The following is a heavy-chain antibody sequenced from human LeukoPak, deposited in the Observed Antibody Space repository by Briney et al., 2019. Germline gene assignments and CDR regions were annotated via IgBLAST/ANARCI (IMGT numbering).Heavy chain of an antibody. CDR1: GYTLTELS. CDR3: ATGDYYDSSGYDDAFDI. J-gene: IGHJ3*02. V-gene: IGHV1-24*01. Sequence: ASVKVSCKVSGYTLTELSMHWVRQAPGKGLEWMGGFDPEDGETIYAQKFQGRVTMTEDTSTDTAYMELSSLRSEDTAVYYCATGDYYDSSGYDDAFDIWGQGTMVTVSP. CDR2: FDPEDGET. D-gene: IGHD3-22*01.